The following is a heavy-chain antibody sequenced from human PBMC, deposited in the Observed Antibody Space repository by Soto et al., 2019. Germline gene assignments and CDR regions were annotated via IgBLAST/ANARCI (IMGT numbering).Heavy chain of an antibody. CDR3: ARGPITRTTDS. Sequence: QVQLQESGPGLVKPSQTLSLTCNVSGASISSGDYFWNWIRQPPGKGLEWIGYIYHSGTTYYNPPLRSRLTMSIDTSKNQFSLRLDSVTAADTAVYYCARGPITRTTDSWGQGTLVTVSS. CDR1: GASISSGDYF. V-gene: IGHV4-30-4*01. CDR2: IYHSGTT. J-gene: IGHJ4*02. D-gene: IGHD1-7*01.